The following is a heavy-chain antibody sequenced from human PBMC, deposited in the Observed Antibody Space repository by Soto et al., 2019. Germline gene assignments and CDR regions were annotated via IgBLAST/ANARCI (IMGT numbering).Heavy chain of an antibody. V-gene: IGHV3-53*01. CDR3: ARDRVESAYPAYFQH. Sequence: EVQLVESGGGLIQPGGSLRLSCAASGFTVSSNYMSWVRQAPGKGLEWVSVIYSGGSTYYADSVKGRFTISRDNASTALYLKMNSLRAEDNAVYYCARDRVESAYPAYFQHWGQGTLVTVSS. J-gene: IGHJ1*01. CDR1: GFTVSSNY. CDR2: IYSGGST. D-gene: IGHD3-16*01.